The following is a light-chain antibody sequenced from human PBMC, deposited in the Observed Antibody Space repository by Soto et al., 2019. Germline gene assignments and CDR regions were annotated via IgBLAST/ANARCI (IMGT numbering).Light chain of an antibody. V-gene: IGKV3-11*01. J-gene: IGKJ1*01. CDR3: QQYDVDSGT. Sequence: EIVLTQSPATLSSSPGERATLSCRASQHIWSYLAWYQQKPGQAPRLLMYDASKRATGIPARFSGSGSGTDFTLTISSLAPEDFATYYCQQYDVDSGTFGQGTKVEIK. CDR2: DAS. CDR1: QHIWSY.